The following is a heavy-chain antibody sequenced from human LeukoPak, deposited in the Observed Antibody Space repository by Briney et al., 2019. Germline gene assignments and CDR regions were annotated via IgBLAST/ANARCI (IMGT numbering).Heavy chain of an antibody. J-gene: IGHJ4*02. CDR3: AKDPYPHIAVAGTFGY. CDR2: ISGSGGST. D-gene: IGHD6-19*01. Sequence: PGGSLRLSCAAPGFTFSSYAMSWVRQAPGKGLEWVSAISGSGGSTYYADSVKGRFTISRDNSKNTLYLQMNSLRAEDTAVYYCAKDPYPHIAVAGTFGYWGQGTLVTVSS. V-gene: IGHV3-23*01. CDR1: GFTFSSYA.